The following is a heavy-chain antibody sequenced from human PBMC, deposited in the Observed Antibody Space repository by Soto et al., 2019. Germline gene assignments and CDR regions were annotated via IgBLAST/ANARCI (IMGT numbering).Heavy chain of an antibody. Sequence: KPSETLSLTCTVSGGSISSGGYYWSWIRQHPGKGLEWIGYIYYSGSTYYNPSLKSRVTISVDTSKNQFSLKLSSVTAADTAVYYCARVVAAAGSFDYWGQGTLVTVSS. CDR1: GGSISSGGYY. J-gene: IGHJ4*02. V-gene: IGHV4-31*03. D-gene: IGHD6-13*01. CDR2: IYYSGST. CDR3: ARVVAAAGSFDY.